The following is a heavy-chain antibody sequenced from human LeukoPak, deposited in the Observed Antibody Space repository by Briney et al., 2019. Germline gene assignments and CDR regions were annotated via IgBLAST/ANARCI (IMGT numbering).Heavy chain of an antibody. CDR2: ITGRGAFT. V-gene: IGHV3-23*01. J-gene: IGHJ4*02. CDR3: AKDQRSSSFNSFGY. Sequence: PGGSLRLSCAASGFTFIKYSMTWVRQAPGKGLEWVSSITGRGAFTDYADSVKVQFTISRDNSKSTLYLQMNSLRAEDTAVYYCAKDQRSSSFNSFGYWGQGTLVTVSS. CDR1: GFTFIKYS. D-gene: IGHD6-13*01.